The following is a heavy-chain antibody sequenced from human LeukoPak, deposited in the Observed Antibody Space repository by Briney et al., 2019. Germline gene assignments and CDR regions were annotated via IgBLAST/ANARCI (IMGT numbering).Heavy chain of an antibody. D-gene: IGHD4-17*01. Sequence: TSETLSLTCTVSGGSISSSSYYWGWIRQPPGKGLEWIGSIYYSGSTYYNPSLKSRVTISVDTSKNQFSLKLSSVTAADTAVYYCARGDTVTTGSDFDYWGQGTLVTVSS. V-gene: IGHV4-39*07. CDR2: IYYSGST. CDR1: GGSISSSSYY. J-gene: IGHJ4*02. CDR3: ARGDTVTTGSDFDY.